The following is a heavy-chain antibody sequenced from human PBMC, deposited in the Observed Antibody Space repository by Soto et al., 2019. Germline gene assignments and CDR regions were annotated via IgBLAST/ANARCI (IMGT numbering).Heavy chain of an antibody. Sequence: EVQLVESGGGVVRPGGSLRLSCAASGFTFDDYGMSWVRQAPGKGLEWVSGINWNGGSTGYADSVKGRFTISRDNAKNSLYLQMNRLRAEDTALYYWARLPGIAVAGSVDYWGQGTLVTVSS. V-gene: IGHV3-20*04. D-gene: IGHD6-19*01. CDR1: GFTFDDYG. CDR2: INWNGGST. CDR3: ARLPGIAVAGSVDY. J-gene: IGHJ4*02.